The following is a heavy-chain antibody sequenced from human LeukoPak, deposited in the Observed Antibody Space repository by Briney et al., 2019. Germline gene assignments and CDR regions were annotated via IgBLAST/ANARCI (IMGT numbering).Heavy chain of an antibody. CDR3: ARGGDYYDSSGYYYRRAFDI. CDR1: GGSISSGSYY. Sequence: SETLSLTCTVSGGSISSGSYYWSWIRQPAGKGLEWIGRIYTSGSTNYNPSLKSRVTISVDTSKNQFSLKLSSVTAADTAVYYCARGGDYYDSSGYYYRRAFDIWGQGTMVTVSS. V-gene: IGHV4-61*02. D-gene: IGHD3-22*01. J-gene: IGHJ3*02. CDR2: IYTSGST.